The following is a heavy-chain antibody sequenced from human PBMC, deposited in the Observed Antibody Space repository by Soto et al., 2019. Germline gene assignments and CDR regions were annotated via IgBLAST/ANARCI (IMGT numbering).Heavy chain of an antibody. CDR1: GGSISSSNW. V-gene: IGHV4-4*02. CDR2: SYHSGGT. CDR3: ARVSPKYDILAGCWFDP. D-gene: IGHD3-9*01. J-gene: IGHJ5*02. Sequence: WEALSLTCAVSGGSISSSNWWRGGRQPPGEVLEWIGESYHSGGTNYNPSVKSRVTISVDKSKNQFSLKLSSLTSADTAVYYCARVSPKYDILAGCWFDPWGQGTLVTVSS.